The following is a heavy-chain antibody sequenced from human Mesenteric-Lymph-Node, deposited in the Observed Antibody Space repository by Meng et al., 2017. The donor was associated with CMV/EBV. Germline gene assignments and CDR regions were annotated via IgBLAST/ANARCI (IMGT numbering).Heavy chain of an antibody. CDR1: GFTFNDYV. Sequence: GESLKISCVASGFTFNDYVMSWVRQAPGKGLEWVSVIYSAGRTTYYADSVKGRFTISRDNSKNSLFLHMNSLRVEDTAVYYCARNIAGDNKDSWGQGTLVTVSS. V-gene: IGHV3-23*03. CDR2: IYSAGRTT. D-gene: IGHD2/OR15-2a*01. CDR3: ARNIAGDNKDS. J-gene: IGHJ4*02.